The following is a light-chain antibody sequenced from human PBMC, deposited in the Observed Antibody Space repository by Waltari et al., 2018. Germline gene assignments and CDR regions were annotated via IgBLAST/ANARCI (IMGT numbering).Light chain of an antibody. J-gene: IGKJ1*01. Sequence: EIVLTQSPGPLSLSPGERATLSCRASQSVGKYLAWYHQTPRQAPRLLFYHASNRATGIPDRFSGSGSGTDFSLTISRLEPEDFAVYYCQKYESLPATFGQGTKVEIK. CDR1: QSVGKY. V-gene: IGKV3-20*01. CDR3: QKYESLPAT. CDR2: HAS.